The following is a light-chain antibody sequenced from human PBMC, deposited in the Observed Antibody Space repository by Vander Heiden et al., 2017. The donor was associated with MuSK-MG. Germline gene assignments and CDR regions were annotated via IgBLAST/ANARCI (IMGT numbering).Light chain of an antibody. CDR1: SSDVGGYNY. J-gene: IGLJ1*01. V-gene: IGLV2-8*01. CDR2: EVS. Sequence: QSALTQPPSASGSPGQSVTISCTGTSSDVGGYNYVSWYQQPPGKAPKLMIYEVSKRPSGVPDRFSGSKSGNTASLTVSGLQAEDEADYYCSSYARVFGTGTKVTVL. CDR3: SSYARV.